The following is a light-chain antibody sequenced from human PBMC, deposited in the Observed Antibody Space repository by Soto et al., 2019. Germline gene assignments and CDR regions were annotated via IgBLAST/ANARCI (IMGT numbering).Light chain of an antibody. J-gene: IGKJ4*01. Sequence: ETVMTQSPATLSVSPGQGATLSCRASQRVGNDLAWYQQKPGQAPRLLIYGASTRATALPARFSGSGSGTEFTLTITSLQSEDFAVYYCHQYSRSPVTFSPLTFGGGSKVEI. V-gene: IGKV3-15*01. CDR3: HQYSRSPVTFSPLT. CDR2: GAS. CDR1: QRVGND.